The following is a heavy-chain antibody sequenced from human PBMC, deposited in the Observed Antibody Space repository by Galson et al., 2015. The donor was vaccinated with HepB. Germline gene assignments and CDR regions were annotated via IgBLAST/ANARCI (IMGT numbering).Heavy chain of an antibody. J-gene: IGHJ5*02. CDR2: ISRSSTNI. D-gene: IGHD1-7*01. V-gene: IGHV3-21*01. CDR3: ARDRGNYPTYYIDP. CDR1: GFTFSSYR. Sequence: SLSLSCAASGFTFSSYRMKWVRQAPGKGLEWVSCISRSSTNIYYADSVKGRFTVSRDNAKNSLYLQMNGLRADDSAVYYCARDRGNYPTYYIDPWGRGTLVTVSP.